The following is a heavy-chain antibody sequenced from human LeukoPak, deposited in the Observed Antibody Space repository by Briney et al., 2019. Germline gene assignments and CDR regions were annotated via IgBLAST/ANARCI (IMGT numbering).Heavy chain of an antibody. V-gene: IGHV3-21*01. CDR1: GFTFSSYW. J-gene: IGHJ4*02. D-gene: IGHD6-13*01. CDR3: ARGEGVYSVK. Sequence: GGSLRLSCAASGFTFSSYWMSWVRQAPGKGLEWVSFISSASSYIYYADSVKGRFTISRDNAKNSLVLQMNTLRAEDTAMYYCARGEGVYSVKWGQGTLVTVSS. CDR2: ISSASSYI.